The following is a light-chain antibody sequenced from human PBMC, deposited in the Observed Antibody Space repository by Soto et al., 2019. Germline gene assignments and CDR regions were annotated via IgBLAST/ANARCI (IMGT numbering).Light chain of an antibody. J-gene: IGKJ1*01. V-gene: IGKV3-15*01. Sequence: EIVMTQSPATLSVSPGERATLSCRASQSVSSNLAWYQQKPGQAHRLLIYGASTRATGIPARFSGSGSGTEFTLTIHSLQSEDFAVYYCQQYNDWPLMFGQGTKVEIK. CDR3: QQYNDWPLM. CDR2: GAS. CDR1: QSVSSN.